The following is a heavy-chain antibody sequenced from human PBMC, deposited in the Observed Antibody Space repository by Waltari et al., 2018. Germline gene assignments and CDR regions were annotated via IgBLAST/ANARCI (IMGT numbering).Heavy chain of an antibody. CDR3: AKDILGGWYTGDAFDI. Sequence: EVQLLESGGGLVQPGGSLRLSCAASGFTVSSYAMSWVRQAPGKGLEWVSVIYSGGSTYYADSVKGRFTISRDNSKNTLYLQMNSLRAEDTAVYYCAKDILGGWYTGDAFDIWGQGTMVTVSS. CDR1: GFTVSSYA. D-gene: IGHD6-19*01. J-gene: IGHJ3*02. CDR2: IYSGGST. V-gene: IGHV3-23*03.